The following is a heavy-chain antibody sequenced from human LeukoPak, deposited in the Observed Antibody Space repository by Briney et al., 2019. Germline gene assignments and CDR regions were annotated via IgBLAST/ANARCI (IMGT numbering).Heavy chain of an antibody. Sequence: GGSLRLSCAASGFTFSSYWMHWVRQAPGKGLVWVSRINSDGSSTSYADSVKGRFTISRDNAKNTLYLQMNSLRAEDTAVYYCAVLAARDRGRFDYWGQGTLVTVSS. D-gene: IGHD3-16*01. V-gene: IGHV3-74*01. CDR2: INSDGSST. J-gene: IGHJ4*02. CDR1: GFTFSSYW. CDR3: AVLAARDRGRFDY.